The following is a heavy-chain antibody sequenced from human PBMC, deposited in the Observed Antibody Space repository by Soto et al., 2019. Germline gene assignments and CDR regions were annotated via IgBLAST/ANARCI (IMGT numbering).Heavy chain of an antibody. CDR2: IGTAGDT. J-gene: IGHJ6*02. CDR3: AREGKPTYDFWSGPTHSSYYYYGMDV. V-gene: IGHV3-13*01. Sequence: GGSLRLSCAASGFTFSSYDMHWVRQATGKGLEWVSAIGTAGDTYYPGSVKGRFTISRENAKNSLYLQMNSLRAGDTAVYYCAREGKPTYDFWSGPTHSSYYYYGMDVWGQGTTVTVSS. CDR1: GFTFSSYD. D-gene: IGHD3-3*01.